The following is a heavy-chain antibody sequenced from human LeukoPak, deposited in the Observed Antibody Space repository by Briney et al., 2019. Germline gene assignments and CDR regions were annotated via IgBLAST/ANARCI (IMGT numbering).Heavy chain of an antibody. CDR3: ARGELTLPAANPPASRICDY. D-gene: IGHD2-2*01. Sequence: ASVKVSCKASGYTFTGYYMHWVRQAPGQGLEWMGWINPNSGGTNYAQKFQGRVTMTRDTSISTAYMELSRLRSDDTAVYYCARGELTLPAANPPASRICDYWGQGTLVTVSS. CDR1: GYTFTGYY. V-gene: IGHV1-2*02. J-gene: IGHJ4*02. CDR2: INPNSGGT.